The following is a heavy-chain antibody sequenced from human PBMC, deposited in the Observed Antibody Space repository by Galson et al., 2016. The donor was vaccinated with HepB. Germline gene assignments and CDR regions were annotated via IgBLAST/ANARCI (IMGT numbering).Heavy chain of an antibody. D-gene: IGHD2-15*01. CDR3: AGYEVVSYDY. V-gene: IGHV4-31*03. CDR2: IYYSGGT. Sequence: TLSLTCTVSGGSISSRGYYWSWIRQHPGKGLEWIGYIYYSGGTYYNPSLQCRLTISLDTSKNHFSLKLDSVTAADTAVYYCAGYEVVSYDYWGQGTLVTVSS. J-gene: IGHJ4*02. CDR1: GGSISSRGYY.